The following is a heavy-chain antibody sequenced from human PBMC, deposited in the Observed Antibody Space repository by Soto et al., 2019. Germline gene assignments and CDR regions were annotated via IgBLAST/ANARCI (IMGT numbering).Heavy chain of an antibody. CDR1: GYSVSSHNW. V-gene: IGHV4-4*02. J-gene: IGHJ4*02. D-gene: IGHD6-19*01. CDR3: VKGGSWLFDY. CDR2: IFHSGST. Sequence: QVQLQESGPGLVKPSETLSLTCVVSGYSVSSHNWWSWVRQPPGKGLEWIGEIFHSGSTNYNPSLKSRVAITLDESKNQLSLQLRSVSAADTAVYYCVKGGSWLFDYWGQGTLVTVSS.